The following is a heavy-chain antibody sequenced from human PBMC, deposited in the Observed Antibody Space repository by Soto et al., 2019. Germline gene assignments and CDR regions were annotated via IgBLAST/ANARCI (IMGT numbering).Heavy chain of an antibody. CDR2: IYYSGST. CDR3: AKSPSSSWDGYYYYYGMDV. V-gene: IGHV4-30-4*01. J-gene: IGHJ6*02. D-gene: IGHD6-13*01. CDR1: GGSISSGDYY. Sequence: QVQLQESGPGLVKPSQTLSLTCTVSGGSISSGDYYWSWIRQPPGKGLEWIGYIYYSGSTYYNPSLKSRVTISVDTSKNQFSRKLSSVTAADTAVYYCAKSPSSSWDGYYYYYGMDVWGQGTTVTVSS.